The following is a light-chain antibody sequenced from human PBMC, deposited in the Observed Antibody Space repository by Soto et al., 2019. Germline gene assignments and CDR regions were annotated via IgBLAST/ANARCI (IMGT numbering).Light chain of an antibody. CDR3: QHRYKWPPT. Sequence: DIVLTQSPATLSLSPGERATLSCRASHTVAYFLAWYQNKTGQAPRLLIYDVSKRATGVPVRFSGSGSGTDFTLNFSSLELDVFAVYFCQHRYKWPPTFVG. CDR2: DVS. V-gene: IGKV3-11*01. J-gene: IGKJ4*01. CDR1: HTVAYF.